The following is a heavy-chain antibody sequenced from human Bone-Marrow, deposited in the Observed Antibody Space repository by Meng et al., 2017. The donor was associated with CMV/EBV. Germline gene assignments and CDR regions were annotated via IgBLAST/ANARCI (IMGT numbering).Heavy chain of an antibody. CDR2: ISWNSGSI. CDR3: AKDLEPHPVPRRVPAATNGMDV. J-gene: IGHJ6*02. D-gene: IGHD2-2*01. Sequence: GGSLRLSCAASGFSFDDYAMHWVRQAPGKGLEWVSGISWNSGSIGYADSGKGRFTISRDNAKNSLYLQMNSLRAEDTALYYCAKDLEPHPVPRRVPAATNGMDVWGQGTTVTVSS. CDR1: GFSFDDYA. V-gene: IGHV3-9*01.